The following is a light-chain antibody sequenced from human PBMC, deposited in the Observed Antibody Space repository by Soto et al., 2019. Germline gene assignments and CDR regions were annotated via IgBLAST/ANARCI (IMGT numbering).Light chain of an antibody. CDR1: QSVTSSY. Sequence: EIVLTQSPGTLSLSPGERATLSCRASQSVTSSYLAWYQQKPGQAPRLLIYGSSSRATGIPDRFSGSGSGTDFTLTIGRLEPEDFAVYYCQQYGRSPPTFGGGTKVEIK. J-gene: IGKJ4*01. CDR3: QQYGRSPPT. CDR2: GSS. V-gene: IGKV3-20*01.